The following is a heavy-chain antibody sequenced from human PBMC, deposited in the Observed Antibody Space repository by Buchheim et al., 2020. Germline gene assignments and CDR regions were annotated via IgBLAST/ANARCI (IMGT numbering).Heavy chain of an antibody. CDR3: SRGAGELELRTMDV. CDR2: IGVGGDT. Sequence: EVQLVESGGGLVEPGGSLRLSCAASGFTFSNYEMHWVRQVIGKGLEWVSTIGVGGDTYYPGSVKGRFTISRETDKNSLYLQMNSLRAGDTAVYYCSRGAGELELRTMDVWGQGTT. CDR1: GFTFSNYE. D-gene: IGHD1-7*01. J-gene: IGHJ6*02. V-gene: IGHV3-13*04.